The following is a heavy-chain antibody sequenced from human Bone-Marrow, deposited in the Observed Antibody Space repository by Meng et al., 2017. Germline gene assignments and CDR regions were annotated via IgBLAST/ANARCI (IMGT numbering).Heavy chain of an antibody. J-gene: IGHJ5*02. CDR3: ARVSSGSFDV. V-gene: IGHV4-4*07. Sequence: SETLSLTCTVSGGSISSYYWSWIRQPAGKGLEWIGSIVHRGNTYYNPSLKSRITMSVDTSKNQFSLKVTSVTAADTAVYYCARVSSGSFDVWGQGTLVTVSS. CDR1: GGSISSYY. D-gene: IGHD1-26*01. CDR2: IVHRGNT.